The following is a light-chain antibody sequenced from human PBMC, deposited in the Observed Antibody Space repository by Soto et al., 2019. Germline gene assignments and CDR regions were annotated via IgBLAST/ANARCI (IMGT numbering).Light chain of an antibody. CDR3: QQYDNVPFT. Sequence: DIQMTQSPSSLSASVGDRVTIICQASQDITNYLNWYQQKPGKAPKLLIYDASNLETGVPSRFSGSGSGTHFSVTISSLQPEDIATYYCQQYDNVPFTFGQGTRLEMK. CDR1: QDITNY. V-gene: IGKV1-33*01. J-gene: IGKJ5*01. CDR2: DAS.